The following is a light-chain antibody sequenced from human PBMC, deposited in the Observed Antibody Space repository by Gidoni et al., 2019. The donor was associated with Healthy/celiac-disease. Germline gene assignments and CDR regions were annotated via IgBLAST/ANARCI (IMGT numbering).Light chain of an antibody. Sequence: DIQMTQSPSTLSASVGDRATITCRASQSISSWLAWYQQKPVKAPKLLIYDASSLESGVPSRFSGSGSGTEFTLTISSLQPDDFATYYCQQYNSYSRTFGQGTKLEIK. CDR1: QSISSW. CDR3: QQYNSYSRT. CDR2: DAS. V-gene: IGKV1-5*01. J-gene: IGKJ2*01.